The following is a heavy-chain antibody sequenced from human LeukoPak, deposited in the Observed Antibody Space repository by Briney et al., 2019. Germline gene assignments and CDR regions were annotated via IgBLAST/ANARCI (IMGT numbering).Heavy chain of an antibody. V-gene: IGHV1-2*02. Sequence: ASVTVSCQASGYTFPDYYLHWLRPPPGQGFEWMGCINPNDGDTHYAQKLQGRVTMTRNTSISTAQMEVSRLRSDDTAVYYCARANFLYCSSTTCLFDYWGQGTLATVSS. D-gene: IGHD2-2*01. J-gene: IGHJ4*02. CDR2: INPNDGDT. CDR3: ARANFLYCSSTTCLFDY. CDR1: GYTFPDYY.